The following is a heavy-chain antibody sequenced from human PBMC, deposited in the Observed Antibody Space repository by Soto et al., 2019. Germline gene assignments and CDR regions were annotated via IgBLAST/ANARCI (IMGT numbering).Heavy chain of an antibody. CDR3: ARDRCGSYYPGYFDY. V-gene: IGHV3-30-3*01. CDR1: GFTFSSYA. Sequence: VQLVESGGGVVQPGRSLRLSCAASGFTFSSYAMHWVRQAPGKGLEWVAVISYDGSNKYYADSVKGRFTISRDNSKNTLYLQMNSLRAEDTAVYYCARDRCGSYYPGYFDYWGQGTLVTVSS. CDR2: ISYDGSNK. J-gene: IGHJ4*02. D-gene: IGHD1-26*01.